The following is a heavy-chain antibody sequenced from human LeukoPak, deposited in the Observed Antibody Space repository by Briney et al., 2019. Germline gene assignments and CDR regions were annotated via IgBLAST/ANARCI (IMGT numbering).Heavy chain of an antibody. V-gene: IGHV4-61*01. CDR1: GGSVSSGSYY. Sequence: SETLSLTCTVSGGSVSSGSYYWSWIRQPPEKGLEWIGYIYYTGSTDYNPSLKSRVTISVDTSKNQFSLKLSSVTAADTAVYYCARDRGSTYYSDSSGYFVWGQGTTVTVSS. CDR2: IYYTGST. CDR3: ARDRGSTYYSDSSGYFV. J-gene: IGHJ6*02. D-gene: IGHD3-22*01.